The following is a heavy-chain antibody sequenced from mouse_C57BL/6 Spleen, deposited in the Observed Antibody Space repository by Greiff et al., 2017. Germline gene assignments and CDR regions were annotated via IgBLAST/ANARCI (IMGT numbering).Heavy chain of an antibody. J-gene: IGHJ4*01. V-gene: IGHV5-16*01. CDR3: ARDPGSYAMDY. CDR1: GFTFSDYY. CDR2: INSDGSST. D-gene: IGHD4-1*01. Sequence: EVQLVESEGGLVQPGSSMKLSCTASGFTFSDYYMAWVRQVPEKGLEWVANINSDGSSTYYLDSLKSRFIISRDNAKNILYLQMSSLKSEDTATYYCARDPGSYAMDYWGQGTSVTVSS.